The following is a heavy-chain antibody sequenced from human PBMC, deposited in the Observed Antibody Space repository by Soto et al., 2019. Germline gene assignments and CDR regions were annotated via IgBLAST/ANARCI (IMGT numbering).Heavy chain of an antibody. V-gene: IGHV3-30*04. CDR1: GFTFSNYP. D-gene: IGHD6-25*01. Sequence: QVHLAESGGGVGQPGRSLRLSCAASGFTFSNYPMNWVRQAPGKGLEWVAVISYDGNTKHYADSVKGRCTISRDNPRNTLYLHMNRLRVEDTAVYSCAREVSLGVAAAGYFDSWGQGAQVTVSS. CDR2: ISYDGNTK. J-gene: IGHJ4*02. CDR3: AREVSLGVAAAGYFDS.